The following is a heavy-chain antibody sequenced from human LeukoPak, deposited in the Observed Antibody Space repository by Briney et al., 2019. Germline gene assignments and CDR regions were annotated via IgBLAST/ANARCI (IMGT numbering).Heavy chain of an antibody. D-gene: IGHD2-2*01. CDR2: INHSGST. CDR1: GGSFNGYY. Sequence: SETLSLTCAVYGGSFNGYYWIWIPQPPGKGLEWIGEINHSGSTNYNPALKSQVTISVDTSKNQFSLKLSSVTAAGTAVYYCARGSIVVVPAASNWFDPWGQGTLVTVSS. CDR3: ARGSIVVVPAASNWFDP. J-gene: IGHJ5*02. V-gene: IGHV4-34*01.